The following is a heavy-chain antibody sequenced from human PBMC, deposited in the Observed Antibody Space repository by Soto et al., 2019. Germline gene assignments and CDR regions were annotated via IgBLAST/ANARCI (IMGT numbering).Heavy chain of an antibody. CDR2: IYYSGST. CDR1: GGSISSGGYY. Sequence: SETLSLTCTVSGGSISSGGYYWSWIRQHPGKGLEWIGYIYYSGSTYYNPSLKSRVTISVDTSKNQFSLKLSSVTAADTAVYYCARDIWGVTTYYYYGMDVWGQGTTVTVS. V-gene: IGHV4-31*03. CDR3: ARDIWGVTTYYYYGMDV. D-gene: IGHD4-4*01. J-gene: IGHJ6*02.